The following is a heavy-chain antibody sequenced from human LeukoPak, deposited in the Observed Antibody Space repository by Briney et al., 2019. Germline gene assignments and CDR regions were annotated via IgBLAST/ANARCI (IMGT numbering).Heavy chain of an antibody. CDR1: GFTFGDYA. D-gene: IGHD3-16*01. CDR3: TTGFGDY. CDR2: IRPKTDGWTT. J-gene: IGHJ4*02. Sequence: GSLRLSCTTSGFTFGDYAMTWVRQAPGKGLEWVTFIRPKTDGWTTEYAAPVTGSLTISRADSKNTLNLQMNSLKTEDTAVYYCTTGFGDYWGQGTLVIVSS. V-gene: IGHV3-49*04.